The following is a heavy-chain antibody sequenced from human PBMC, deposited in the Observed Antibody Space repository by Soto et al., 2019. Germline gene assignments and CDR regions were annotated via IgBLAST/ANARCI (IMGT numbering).Heavy chain of an antibody. CDR2: IYYSGST. CDR3: ARHRGGGYNQPWYFDL. CDR1: GGSISSSSYY. D-gene: IGHD1-26*01. Sequence: QLQLQESGPGLVKPSETLSLTCTVSGGSISSSSYYWGWIRQPPGKGLEWIGSIYYSGSTYYNPSLKSRVTISVDTSKNQFSLKLSSVTAADTAVYYCARHRGGGYNQPWYFDLWGRGTLVTVSS. V-gene: IGHV4-39*01. J-gene: IGHJ2*01.